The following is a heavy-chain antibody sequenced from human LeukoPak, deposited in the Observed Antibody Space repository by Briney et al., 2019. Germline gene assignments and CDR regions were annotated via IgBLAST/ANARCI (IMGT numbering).Heavy chain of an antibody. CDR1: GYTFTSYD. J-gene: IGHJ5*02. D-gene: IGHD6-19*01. V-gene: IGHV1-8*03. CDR2: RNPNSGNT. Sequence: ASVKVSCKASGYTFTSYDINWVRQATGQGLEWMGWRNPNSGNTGYAQKFQGRVTITRNTSISTAYMELSSLRSEDTAVYYCARDLSVAGSQLNWFDPWGQGTLVTVSS. CDR3: ARDLSVAGSQLNWFDP.